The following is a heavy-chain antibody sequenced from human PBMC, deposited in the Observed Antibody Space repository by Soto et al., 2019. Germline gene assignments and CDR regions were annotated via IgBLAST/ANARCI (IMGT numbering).Heavy chain of an antibody. CDR3: TTGRRRYYFDY. J-gene: IGHJ4*02. D-gene: IGHD1-1*01. CDR2: IRRKANSYAT. Sequence: EVQLVESGGGLVQPGGSLKLSCAASGFTFSGSAMHWVRQASGKGLEWVGRIRRKANSYATAYAASVKGRFTISRDDSKNTAYLQMNSLKTEDTAVYYCTTGRRRYYFDYWGQGTLVTVSS. CDR1: GFTFSGSA. V-gene: IGHV3-73*02.